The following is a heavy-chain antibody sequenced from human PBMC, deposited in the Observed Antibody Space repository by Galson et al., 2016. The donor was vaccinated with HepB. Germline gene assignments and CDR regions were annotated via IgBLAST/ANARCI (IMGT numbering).Heavy chain of an antibody. D-gene: IGHD6-19*01. Sequence: SLRLSCAASGFSFSGLWMNWVRQTPGKGLEWVAIIKQGGSEQKYVDSVKGRFTISRDNAKNSVYLQTNSLRGEDTAVYYCVGGAGWLPDYWGQGTLVTVSS. J-gene: IGHJ4*02. CDR1: GFSFSGLW. V-gene: IGHV3-7*03. CDR3: VGGAGWLPDY. CDR2: IKQGGSEQ.